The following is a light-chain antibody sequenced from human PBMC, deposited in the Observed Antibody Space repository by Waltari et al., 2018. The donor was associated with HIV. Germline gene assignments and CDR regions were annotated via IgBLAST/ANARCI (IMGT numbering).Light chain of an antibody. CDR2: SAY. CDR3: QQSYGSPFN. J-gene: IGKJ3*01. Sequence: DIQMTQSPSSLSASLGDSVVITCRASQAISTYLNWYQQKPGQAPVLLVYSAYTLQPGAPSRFRGAGSGRDFSLSISGLQTEDFATYFCQQSYGSPFNFGPGT. CDR1: QAISTY. V-gene: IGKV1-39*01.